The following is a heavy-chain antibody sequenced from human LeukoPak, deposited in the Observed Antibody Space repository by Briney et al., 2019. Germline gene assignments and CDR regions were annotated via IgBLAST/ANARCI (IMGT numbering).Heavy chain of an antibody. CDR1: GFTFSSYA. J-gene: IGHJ4*02. V-gene: IGHV3-23*01. CDR3: AIDLYGDYDFDC. CDR2: ISGSGGNT. D-gene: IGHD4-17*01. Sequence: GGSLRLSCAASGFTFSSYAMSWVRQAPGKGLEWVSVISGSGGNTYYADSVKGRFTISRDNSKNTLYLQLNSLRAEDTAVYYCAIDLYGDYDFDCWGQGTLVTVS.